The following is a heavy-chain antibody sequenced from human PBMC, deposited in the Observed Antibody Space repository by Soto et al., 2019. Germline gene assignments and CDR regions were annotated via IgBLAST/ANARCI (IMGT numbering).Heavy chain of an antibody. CDR1: GGSISSSSYY. Sequence: QLQLQESGPGLVKPSETLSLTCTVSGGSISSSSYYWGWIRQPPGKGLEWIGSIYYSGSTYYNPSLKSRVTISVDTSKNQFSLKLSSVTAADTAVYYCARHLLGYCSGGSCYSVGWFDPWGQGTLVTVSS. D-gene: IGHD2-15*01. J-gene: IGHJ5*02. V-gene: IGHV4-39*01. CDR2: IYYSGST. CDR3: ARHLLGYCSGGSCYSVGWFDP.